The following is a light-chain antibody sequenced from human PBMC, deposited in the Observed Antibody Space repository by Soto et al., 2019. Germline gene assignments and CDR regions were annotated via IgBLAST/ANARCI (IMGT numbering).Light chain of an antibody. CDR2: DAS. CDR3: QQRSNWPWT. Sequence: EIVLTQSPATLSLSTGERASLSCRASHIISGYLAWYQQRPGQAPRLLIYDASNRATGIPVRFSGSGSGTDYTLTITNLESEDFAVYYCQQRSNWPWTFGQGTKVDIK. CDR1: HIISGY. J-gene: IGKJ1*01. V-gene: IGKV3-11*01.